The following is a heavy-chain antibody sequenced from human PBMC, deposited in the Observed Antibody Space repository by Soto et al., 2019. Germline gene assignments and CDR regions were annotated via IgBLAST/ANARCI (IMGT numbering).Heavy chain of an antibody. V-gene: IGHV4-34*01. CDR2: INHSGST. Sequence: PSETLSFTCAVYGGSFSGYYWSWIRQPPGKGLEWIGEINHSGSTNYTPSLKSRVTISVDTSKNQFSLKLSSVTAADTAVYYCARGHPYGSGSYYKRPFDYWGQGTLVTVSS. CDR1: GGSFSGYY. CDR3: ARGHPYGSGSYYKRPFDY. J-gene: IGHJ4*02. D-gene: IGHD3-10*01.